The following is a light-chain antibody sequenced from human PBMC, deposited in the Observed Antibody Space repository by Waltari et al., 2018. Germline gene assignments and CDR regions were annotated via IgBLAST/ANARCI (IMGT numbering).Light chain of an antibody. Sequence: DIQMTQSPSTLSASVGDRVTIPCRASQSISSWLAWYQQKPGKAPKLLIYKASSLESGVPSRFSGSGSGTEFTLTISSLQPDDFATYYCQQLHSYPVTFGGGTKVEIK. CDR1: QSISSW. CDR3: QQLHSYPVT. J-gene: IGKJ4*01. V-gene: IGKV1-5*03. CDR2: KAS.